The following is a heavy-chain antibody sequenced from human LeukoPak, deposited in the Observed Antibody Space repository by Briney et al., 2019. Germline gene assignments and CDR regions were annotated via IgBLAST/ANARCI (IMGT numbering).Heavy chain of an antibody. Sequence: GGXXXXXCAASGFTFSSYAMSWVRQAPGKGLEWVSAISGSGGSTYYADSVKGRFTISRDNSKNTLYLQMNRLRAEDTAVYYCAKDGPWIQLWTGGAYYFDYWGQGTLVTVSS. CDR1: GFTFSSYA. D-gene: IGHD5-18*01. J-gene: IGHJ4*02. CDR3: AKDGPWIQLWTGGAYYFDY. CDR2: ISGSGGST. V-gene: IGHV3-23*01.